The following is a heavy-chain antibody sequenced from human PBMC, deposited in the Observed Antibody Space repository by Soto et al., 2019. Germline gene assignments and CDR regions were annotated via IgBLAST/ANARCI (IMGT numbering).Heavy chain of an antibody. CDR3: ARASPYGLMVYAFDY. Sequence: GGSLRLSCAASGFTFSSYAMHWVRQAPGKGLEWVAVISYDGSNKYYADSVKGRFTISRDNSKNTLYLQMNSLRAEDTAVYYCARASPYGLMVYAFDYWGQGTLVTVSS. CDR1: GFTFSSYA. CDR2: ISYDGSNK. J-gene: IGHJ4*02. V-gene: IGHV3-30-3*01. D-gene: IGHD2-8*01.